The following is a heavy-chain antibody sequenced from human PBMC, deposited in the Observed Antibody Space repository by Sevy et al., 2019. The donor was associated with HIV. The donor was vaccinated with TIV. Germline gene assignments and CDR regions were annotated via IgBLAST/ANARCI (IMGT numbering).Heavy chain of an antibody. CDR2: INPKSDAT. CDR1: GYTFSDSGYY. V-gene: IGHV1-2*02. J-gene: IGHJ6*02. Sequence: ASVKVSCKVSGYTFSDSGYYVHWVRQAPGQGLEWMGWINPKSDATNYAQKFQGRVTMTRDTSVSTANMELNRLTSDDTAVYYCASESYDFWTGPVDYDYGMDVWGQGTTVTVSS. CDR3: ASESYDFWTGPVDYDYGMDV. D-gene: IGHD3-3*01.